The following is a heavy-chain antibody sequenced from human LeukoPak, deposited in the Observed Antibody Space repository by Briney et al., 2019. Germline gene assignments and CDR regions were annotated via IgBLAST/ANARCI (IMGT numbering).Heavy chain of an antibody. CDR3: ASSGSYRFDY. D-gene: IGHD1-26*01. V-gene: IGHV3-48*02. Sequence: GGSLRLSCAASGFTFSSYSMNWVRQAPGKGLEWVSHITASGTAMFYADSVKGRFTISRDNAKNSLYLRMNSLRDEDTAVYYRASSGSYRFDYWGQGTLVTVSS. CDR1: GFTFSSYS. J-gene: IGHJ4*02. CDR2: ITASGTAM.